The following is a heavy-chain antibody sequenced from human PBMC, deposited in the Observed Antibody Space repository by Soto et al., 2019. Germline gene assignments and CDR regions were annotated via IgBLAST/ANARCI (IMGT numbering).Heavy chain of an antibody. Sequence: ASETLSLTCAVYGGSFSGYYWSWIRQPPGKGLEWIGEINHSGSTNYNPSLKSRVTISVDTSKNQFSLKLSSVTAADTAVYYCARSMVRGVLRLNYWGQGTLVTVSS. V-gene: IGHV4-34*01. CDR3: ARSMVRGVLRLNY. CDR1: GGSFSGYY. D-gene: IGHD3-10*01. J-gene: IGHJ4*02. CDR2: INHSGST.